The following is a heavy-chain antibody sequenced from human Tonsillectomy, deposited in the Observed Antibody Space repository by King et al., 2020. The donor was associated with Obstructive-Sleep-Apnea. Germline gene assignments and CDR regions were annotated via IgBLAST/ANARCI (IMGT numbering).Heavy chain of an antibody. CDR1: GFTFSSYW. V-gene: IGHV3-7*01. Sequence: QLVQSGGGLVQPGGSLRLSCAASGFTFSSYWMSWVRQAPGKGREWVANIKQDGREKYYVDPVKVRFTISRDHAKNSLYLQMNSLRAEDTAVYYCARGYEGGYFDYWGQGXLVTVSS. D-gene: IGHD3-16*01. CDR2: IKQDGREK. CDR3: ARGYEGGYFDY. J-gene: IGHJ4*02.